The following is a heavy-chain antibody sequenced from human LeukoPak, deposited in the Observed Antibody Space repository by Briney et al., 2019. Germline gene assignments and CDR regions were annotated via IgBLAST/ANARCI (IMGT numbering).Heavy chain of an antibody. CDR2: IWYDGSNK. V-gene: IGHV3-33*01. CDR1: GFTFSSYG. D-gene: IGHD3-10*01. Sequence: GGSLRLSCAASGFTFSSYGMHWVRQAQGKGLEGVAVIWYDGSNKYYADSVKGRFTISRDNSKNTLYLQMNSLRAEDTAVYYCARDGYYGSGSQTYYYYYYGMDVWGKGTTVTVSS. J-gene: IGHJ6*04. CDR3: ARDGYYGSGSQTYYYYYYGMDV.